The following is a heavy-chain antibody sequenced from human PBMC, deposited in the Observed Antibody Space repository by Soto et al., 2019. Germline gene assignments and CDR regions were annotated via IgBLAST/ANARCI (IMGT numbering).Heavy chain of an antibody. D-gene: IGHD5-18*01. CDR3: ARGRDTRNIFDY. CDR1: GFTVSSNY. J-gene: IGHJ4*02. V-gene: IGHV3-53*01. Sequence: PGGSLRLSCAASGFTVSSNYMSWVRQAPGKGLEWVSVIDSGGSTYYADSVKGRFTISRDNSKNTVYLHMDILRAEDTAVYYCARGRDTRNIFDYWGQGTLVTVSS. CDR2: IDSGGST.